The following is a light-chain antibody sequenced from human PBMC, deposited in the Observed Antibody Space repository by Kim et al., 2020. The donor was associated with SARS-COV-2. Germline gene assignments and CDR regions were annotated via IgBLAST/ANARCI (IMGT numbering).Light chain of an antibody. CDR3: QQYGSSPHT. Sequence: EIVLTQSPGTLSLSPGERATLSCRASQSVSSNYLAWYQQKPGQAPRLLIYGASSRATGIPDRFSGSGSGTDFTLTISRLEPEDVAVYYCQQYGSSPHTFGQGTKLEI. V-gene: IGKV3-20*01. J-gene: IGKJ2*01. CDR2: GAS. CDR1: QSVSSNY.